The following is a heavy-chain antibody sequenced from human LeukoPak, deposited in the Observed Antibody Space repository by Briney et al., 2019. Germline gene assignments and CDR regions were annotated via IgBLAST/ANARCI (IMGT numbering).Heavy chain of an antibody. Sequence: SVKVSCKASGGTFSSYAISWVRQAPGQGLEWMGGIIPIFGTANYAQKFQGRVTITADESTSTAYMELSNLRSEDTAVYYCARDITMVRGTMPWFDPWGQGTLVTVSS. D-gene: IGHD3-10*01. CDR1: GGTFSSYA. V-gene: IGHV1-69*13. CDR3: ARDITMVRGTMPWFDP. J-gene: IGHJ5*02. CDR2: IIPIFGTA.